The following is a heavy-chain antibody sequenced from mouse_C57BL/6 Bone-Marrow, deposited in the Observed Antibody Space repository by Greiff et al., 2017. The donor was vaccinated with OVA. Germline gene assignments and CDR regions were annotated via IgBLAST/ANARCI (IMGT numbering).Heavy chain of an antibody. J-gene: IGHJ4*01. CDR1: GFSLTSYG. CDR2: IWSDGST. CDR3: ARHDPFYAMDY. Sequence: QVQLQQSGPGLVAPSQSLSLTCTVSGFSLTSYGVHWVRQPPGKGLEWLVVIWSDGSTTYNSAPKSRLSISKDNSKNQVFLKMNSLKTDDTAMYYCARHDPFYAMDYWGKGTTVTVSS. V-gene: IGHV2-6-1*01.